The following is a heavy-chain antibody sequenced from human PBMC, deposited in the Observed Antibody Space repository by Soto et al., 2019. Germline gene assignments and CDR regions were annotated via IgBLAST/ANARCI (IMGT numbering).Heavy chain of an antibody. CDR2: IRSKTDGGTT. CDR3: TTLYSGYDYVGY. Sequence: GGSLRLSCAASRFPFSNAWMSWVRQAPGKGLEWVGRIRSKTDGGTTEYAAPVKGRFTISRDDSKNTLYLQMNNLKSEDTAVYYCTTLYSGYDYVGYWGQGTLVTVSS. D-gene: IGHD5-12*01. V-gene: IGHV3-15*01. J-gene: IGHJ4*02. CDR1: RFPFSNAW.